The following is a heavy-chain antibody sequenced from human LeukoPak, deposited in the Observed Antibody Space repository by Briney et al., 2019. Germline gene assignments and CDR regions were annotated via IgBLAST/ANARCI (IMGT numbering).Heavy chain of an antibody. CDR2: ISAYNGNT. J-gene: IGHJ4*02. CDR3: ASAAGPPSYYSDYYFDY. V-gene: IGHV1-18*01. D-gene: IGHD3-22*01. CDR1: GYTFTSYG. Sequence: GASVKVSCKASGYTFTSYGISWVRQAPGQGLEWMGWISAYNGNTNYAQKLQGRVTMTTDTSTSTAYMELSRLRSDDTAVYYCASAAGPPSYYSDYYFDYWGQGTLVTVSS.